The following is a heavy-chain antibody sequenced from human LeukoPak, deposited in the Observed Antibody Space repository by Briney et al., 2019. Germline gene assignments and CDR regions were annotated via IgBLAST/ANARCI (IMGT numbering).Heavy chain of an antibody. CDR3: ARVRRKWELPEFDP. V-gene: IGHV1-69*01. CDR2: IIPIFGTA. D-gene: IGHD1-26*01. Sequence: SVKVSCKASGGTFSSYAISWVRQAPGQGLEWMGGIIPIFGTANYAQKFQGRVTITADESTSTAYMELSSLRSEDTAVYYCARVRRKWELPEFDPCGQGTLVTVSS. CDR1: GGTFSSYA. J-gene: IGHJ5*02.